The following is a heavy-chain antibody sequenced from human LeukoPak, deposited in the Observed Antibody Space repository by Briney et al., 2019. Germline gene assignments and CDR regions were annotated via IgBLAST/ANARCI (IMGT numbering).Heavy chain of an antibody. Sequence: SETLSLTCTVSGASFSSYYWSWIRQPPGKGLEWIGYIYYSGKTTYNPSLESRVTISIDTSKNQFSLKVTSVTGADTAVYFCARVPAERGYGYDFIDFWGQGTLVTVSS. CDR1: GASFSSYY. D-gene: IGHD5-18*01. J-gene: IGHJ4*02. CDR2: IYYSGKT. V-gene: IGHV4-59*01. CDR3: ARVPAERGYGYDFIDF.